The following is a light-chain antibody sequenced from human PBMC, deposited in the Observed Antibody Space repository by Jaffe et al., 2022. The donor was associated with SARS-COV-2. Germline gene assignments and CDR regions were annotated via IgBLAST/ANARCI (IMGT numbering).Light chain of an antibody. Sequence: DIQMTQSPSTLSASVGDRVTITCRASQSINIWLAWYQQKPGKAPKLLIYKASDLESGVPSRFSGSGSGTEFTLTISSLQPDDFATYYCQQYNSYLITFGGGTKVEIK. CDR1: QSINIW. J-gene: IGKJ4*01. V-gene: IGKV1-5*03. CDR3: QQYNSYLIT. CDR2: KAS.